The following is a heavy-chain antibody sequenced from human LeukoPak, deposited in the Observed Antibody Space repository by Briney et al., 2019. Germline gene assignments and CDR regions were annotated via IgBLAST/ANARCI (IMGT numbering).Heavy chain of an antibody. J-gene: IGHJ6*02. CDR1: GGSFSGYY. CDR3: ARDSSSFMDV. D-gene: IGHD6-6*01. CDR2: INHSGST. Sequence: SETLSLTCAVYGGSFSGYYWSWIRQPPGKGLEWIGEINHSGSTNYNPSLKSRVTISVDTSKNQFSLKLSSVTAADTAVCYCARDSSSFMDVWGQGTTVTVSS. V-gene: IGHV4-34*01.